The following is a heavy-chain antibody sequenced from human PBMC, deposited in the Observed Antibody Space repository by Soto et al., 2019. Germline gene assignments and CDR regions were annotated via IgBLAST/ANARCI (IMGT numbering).Heavy chain of an antibody. CDR3: ARVPIAVAGTFDY. J-gene: IGHJ4*02. V-gene: IGHV1-2*02. D-gene: IGHD6-19*01. Sequence: EASVKVSCKASGYTFTGYYMHWVRQAPGQGLEWMGWINPNSGGTNYAQKFQGRVTMTRDTSISTAYMELSRLRSDDTAVYYCARVPIAVAGTFDYWGQGTLVTVSS. CDR1: GYTFTGYY. CDR2: INPNSGGT.